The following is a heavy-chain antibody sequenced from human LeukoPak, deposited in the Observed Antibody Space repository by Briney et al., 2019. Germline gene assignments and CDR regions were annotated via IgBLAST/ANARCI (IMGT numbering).Heavy chain of an antibody. Sequence: ASVTVSCKASVYTFTSYYIDWVRQSPGQGLEGMGVINPSGGSTRYAHKFQGRVTMTGDPSKRPVYMEMSRLTSDDTAVYYCARGTTDAYWGQGTPVTVSS. CDR3: ARGTTDAY. CDR2: INPSGGST. CDR1: VYTFTSYY. D-gene: IGHD1-1*01. V-gene: IGHV1-46*01. J-gene: IGHJ4*02.